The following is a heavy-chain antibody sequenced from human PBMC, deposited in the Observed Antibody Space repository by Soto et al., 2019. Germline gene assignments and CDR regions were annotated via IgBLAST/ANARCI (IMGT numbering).Heavy chain of an antibody. CDR2: IIPIFSTA. V-gene: IGHV1-69*12. CDR1: GGTFSSYA. J-gene: IGHJ6*02. D-gene: IGHD6-19*01. CDR3: ARVVRDSSGWSDYYHHYGMDV. Sequence: QVQLVQSGAEVKKPGSSVKVSCKASGGTFSSYAISWVRQAPGQGLEWMGGIIPIFSTANYGQKFQGRVTITADESTSTAYMELSSLRSEDTAVYYCARVVRDSSGWSDYYHHYGMDVWGQGTTVTVSS.